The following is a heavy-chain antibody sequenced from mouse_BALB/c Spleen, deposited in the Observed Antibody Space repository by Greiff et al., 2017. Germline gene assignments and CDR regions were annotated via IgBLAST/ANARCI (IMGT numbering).Heavy chain of an antibody. CDR3: TRDQDGYDGGYAMDY. J-gene: IGHJ4*01. CDR2: FSNLAYSI. V-gene: IGHV5-15*02. Sequence: EVMLVESGGGLVQPGGSRKLSCAASGFTFSDYGMAWVRQAPGEGPEWVAFFSNLAYSIYYADTVTGRFTISRENSKNTLYLEMSSLRSEDTAMYYCTRDQDGYDGGYAMDYWGQGTSVTVSS. D-gene: IGHD2-2*01. CDR1: GFTFSDYG.